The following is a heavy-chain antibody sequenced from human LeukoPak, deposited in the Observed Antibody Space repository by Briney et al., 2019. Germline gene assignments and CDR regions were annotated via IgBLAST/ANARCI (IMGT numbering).Heavy chain of an antibody. CDR3: ARGPTTVPATYYFDY. D-gene: IGHD4-11*01. CDR1: GGSISSCY. V-gene: IGHV4-59*01. Sequence: SETLSLTCTVSGGSISSCYWSWIRQPPGKGLEWIGYIYYSGSTNYNPSLKSRVTISVDTSKNQFSLKLSSVTAADTAVYYCARGPTTVPATYYFDYWGQGTLVTVSS. CDR2: IYYSGST. J-gene: IGHJ4*02.